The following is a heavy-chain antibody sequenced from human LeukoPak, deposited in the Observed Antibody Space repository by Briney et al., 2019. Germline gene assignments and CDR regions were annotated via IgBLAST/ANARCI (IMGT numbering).Heavy chain of an antibody. Sequence: ASVKVSCKASGYTFTSYGISWVRQAPGQGLEWMGWINPNSGGTNYAQKFQGRVTMTRDTSISTAYMELSRLRSDDTAVYYCARTELLWFGELLVPFDYWGQGTLVTVSS. D-gene: IGHD3-10*01. CDR2: INPNSGGT. CDR1: GYTFTSYG. J-gene: IGHJ4*02. CDR3: ARTELLWFGELLVPFDY. V-gene: IGHV1-2*02.